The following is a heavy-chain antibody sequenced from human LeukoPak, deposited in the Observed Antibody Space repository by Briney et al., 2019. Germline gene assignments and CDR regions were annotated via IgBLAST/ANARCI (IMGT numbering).Heavy chain of an antibody. V-gene: IGHV1-2*02. CDR1: GYTFTGYY. J-gene: IGHJ4*02. D-gene: IGHD3-10*02. CDR2: INPNSGGT. Sequence: ASVKVSCKASGYTFTGYYMHWVRQAPGQGLEWMGWINPNSGGTNYAQKFQGRVTMTRDTSISTAHMELSRLRSDDTAAYYCARDLSSGIFDYWGQGTLVTVSS. CDR3: ARDLSSGIFDY.